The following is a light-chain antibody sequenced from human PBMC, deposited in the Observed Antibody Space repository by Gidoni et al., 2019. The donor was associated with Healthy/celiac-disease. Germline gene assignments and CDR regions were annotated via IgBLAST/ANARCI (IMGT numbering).Light chain of an antibody. J-gene: IGKJ1*01. V-gene: IGKV3-15*01. CDR2: GAS. CDR3: QQYNNWPPERT. Sequence: EIVMTQSPATLSVSPGERATLSCRASQSVSSNLGWYQQKPGQAPRLLIYGASTRATGIPARVSGSGSGTEFTLTISSLQSEDFAVYYCQQYNNWPPERTFGQGTKVEIK. CDR1: QSVSSN.